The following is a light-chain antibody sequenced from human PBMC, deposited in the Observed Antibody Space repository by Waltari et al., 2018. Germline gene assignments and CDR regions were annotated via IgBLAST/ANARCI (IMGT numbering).Light chain of an antibody. Sequence: EIVMTQSPATLSMSPGESATLSCRASPSLNSAFAWYQQKPGQAPRLLIYSTSTRATGTPARFSGSGSGTEFTLTISSLQSEDFAIYYCQQYNYWPWTFGQGTRVEIK. CDR2: STS. CDR3: QQYNYWPWT. J-gene: IGKJ1*01. V-gene: IGKV3D-15*01. CDR1: PSLNSA.